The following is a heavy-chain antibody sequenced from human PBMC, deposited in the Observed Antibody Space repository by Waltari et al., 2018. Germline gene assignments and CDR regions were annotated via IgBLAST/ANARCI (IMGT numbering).Heavy chain of an antibody. Sequence: EVQLVESGGGLVQPGGSLRLSCAASGFPFSTHWMNWVRQAPGKGLEWVANIKQDGSEKYYVDSVKGRFTISRDNAKNSLYLQMNSLRAEDTAVYYCARDGDYGDYQASYYFDYWGQGTLVTVSS. CDR3: ARDGDYGDYQASYYFDY. J-gene: IGHJ4*02. D-gene: IGHD4-17*01. CDR1: GFPFSTHW. V-gene: IGHV3-7*01. CDR2: IKQDGSEK.